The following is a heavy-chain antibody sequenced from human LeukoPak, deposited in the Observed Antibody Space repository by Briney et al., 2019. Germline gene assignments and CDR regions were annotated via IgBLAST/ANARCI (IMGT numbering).Heavy chain of an antibody. D-gene: IGHD1-26*01. Sequence: SETLSLTCTVSGGSISSYYWSWIRQPPGKGLEWIGYIYYSGSTNYNPSLKSRVTISVDTSKNQFSLELSSVSAGDTAVYFGARVTRPTNWFDPWGQGPLVPVSS. V-gene: IGHV4-59*01. CDR2: IYYSGST. CDR1: GGSISSYY. J-gene: IGHJ5*02. CDR3: ARVTRPTNWFDP.